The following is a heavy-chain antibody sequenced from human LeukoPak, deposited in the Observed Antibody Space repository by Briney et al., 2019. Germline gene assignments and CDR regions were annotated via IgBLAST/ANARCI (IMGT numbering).Heavy chain of an antibody. CDR3: ARVIGSQAFDY. CDR1: GFTFSDYY. J-gene: IGHJ4*02. D-gene: IGHD3-10*01. Sequence: GGFLRLSCAASGFTFSDYYMIWIRQAPGRGLEWVSYISSSGTTIYYADSVKGRFTISRDNAKNSLYLQMNSLRAEDTAVFYCARVIGSQAFDYWGQGTLVTVSS. V-gene: IGHV3-11*04. CDR2: ISSSGTTI.